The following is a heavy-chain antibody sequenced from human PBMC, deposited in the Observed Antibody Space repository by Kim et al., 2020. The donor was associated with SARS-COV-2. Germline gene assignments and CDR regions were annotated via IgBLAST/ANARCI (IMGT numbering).Heavy chain of an antibody. Sequence: SVDSVKGRFTMSRDNDKTSLYLQMSSLRTEDTAMYYCAALDTVQVPGGIWGQGTLVTVSS. D-gene: IGHD2-15*01. J-gene: IGHJ4*02. V-gene: IGHV3-7*01. CDR3: AALDTVQVPGGI.